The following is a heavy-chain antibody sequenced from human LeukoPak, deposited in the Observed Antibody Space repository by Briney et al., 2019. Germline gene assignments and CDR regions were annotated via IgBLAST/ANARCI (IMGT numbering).Heavy chain of an antibody. J-gene: IGHJ5*02. CDR2: IYTGGTT. CDR3: ARAPTGAGGWNWFDP. CDR1: GGSISSYY. V-gene: IGHV4-4*07. D-gene: IGHD1-1*01. Sequence: PSETLSLTCTVSGGSISSYYWSWIRQPAGKGLELIGRIYTGGTTNYNPSLKSRVTMSVDTSKNQFSLKLSSVTAADTAVYYCARAPTGAGGWNWFDPWGQGTLVTVSS.